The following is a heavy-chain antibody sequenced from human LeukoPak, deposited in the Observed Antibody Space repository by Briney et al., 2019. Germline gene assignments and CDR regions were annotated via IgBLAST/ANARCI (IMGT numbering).Heavy chain of an antibody. CDR1: GFTFSSYA. J-gene: IGHJ4*02. D-gene: IGHD3-10*01. V-gene: IGHV3-23*01. Sequence: PGGSLRLSCAASGFTFSSYAMSWVRQATGKGLEWVSAISGSGGSTYYADSVKDRFTISRDNSKNTLYLQMNSLRAEDTAVYYCAKGGGYGSGSYYIPIYWGQGTLVTVSS. CDR3: AKGGGYGSGSYYIPIY. CDR2: ISGSGGST.